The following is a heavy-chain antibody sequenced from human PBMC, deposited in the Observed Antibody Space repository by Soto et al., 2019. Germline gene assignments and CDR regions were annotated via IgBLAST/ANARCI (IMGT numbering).Heavy chain of an antibody. CDR3: AIFFQAADGIRGSVPVSAFLLNRSSDL. D-gene: IGHD6-13*01. J-gene: IGHJ2*01. V-gene: IGHV4-31*02. CDR2: IYYSGIT. Sequence: PGKGLEWIGYIYYSGITYYNPSLKSRVTISVDTSKNQFSLKLSSVAAADTAVYYCAIFFQAADGIRGSVPVSAFLLNRSSDL.